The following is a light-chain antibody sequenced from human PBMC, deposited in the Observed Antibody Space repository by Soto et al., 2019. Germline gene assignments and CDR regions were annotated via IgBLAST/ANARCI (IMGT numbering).Light chain of an antibody. Sequence: QSVLTQPASVSGSPGQSITISCAGTSSDVGGYNYVSWYQQHPDKAPKLMIYEVSRRPSGVSNRFSGSKSGNTASLTISGLQAEDEADYYCSSYTSSSTDVFGTGTQLTVL. CDR1: SSDVGGYNY. J-gene: IGLJ1*01. V-gene: IGLV2-14*01. CDR3: SSYTSSSTDV. CDR2: EVS.